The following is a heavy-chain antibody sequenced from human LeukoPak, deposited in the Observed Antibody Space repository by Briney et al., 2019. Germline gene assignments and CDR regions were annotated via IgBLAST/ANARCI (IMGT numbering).Heavy chain of an antibody. CDR1: GFTFSSYE. CDR2: ISSSGSTI. Sequence: HPGGSLRLSCAASGFTFSSYEMNWVRQAPGKGLEWVSYISSSGSTIYYADSVKGRFTISRDNAKNSLYLQMNSLRAEDMALYYCAKDSGIAVAGTLDYWGQGTLVTVSS. D-gene: IGHD6-19*01. CDR3: AKDSGIAVAGTLDY. V-gene: IGHV3-48*03. J-gene: IGHJ4*02.